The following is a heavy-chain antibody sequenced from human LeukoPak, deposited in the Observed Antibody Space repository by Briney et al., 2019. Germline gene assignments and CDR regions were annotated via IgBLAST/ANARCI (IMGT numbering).Heavy chain of an antibody. CDR2: FDPEDGET. Sequence: ASVKVSCKVSGYTLTELSMHWVRQAPGKGLEWMGGFDPEDGETIYAQKFQGRVTMTEDTSTDTAYMELSSLRSEDTAVYYCATVRYSSSWYSNWFDPWGQGTLVTVSS. V-gene: IGHV1-24*01. CDR3: ATVRYSSSWYSNWFDP. CDR1: GYTLTELS. D-gene: IGHD6-13*01. J-gene: IGHJ5*02.